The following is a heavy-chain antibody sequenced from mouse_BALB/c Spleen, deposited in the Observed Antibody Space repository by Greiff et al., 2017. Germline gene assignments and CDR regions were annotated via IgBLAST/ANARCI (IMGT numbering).Heavy chain of an antibody. D-gene: IGHD2-1*01. J-gene: IGHJ2*01. CDR1: GYAFSSSW. CDR3: ARGGIYGNYDFYYFDY. CDR2: IYPGDGDT. V-gene: IGHV1-82*01. Sequence: VQLQQSGPELVKPGASVKISCKASGYAFSSSWMNSVKQRPGQGLEWIGRIYPGDGDTNYNGKFKGKATLTADKSSSTAYMQLSSLTSVDSAVYFCARGGIYGNYDFYYFDYWGQGTTLTVSS.